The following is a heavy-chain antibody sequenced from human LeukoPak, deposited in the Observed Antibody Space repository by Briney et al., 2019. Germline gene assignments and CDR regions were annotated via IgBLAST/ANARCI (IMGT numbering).Heavy chain of an antibody. V-gene: IGHV1-18*01. CDR3: ARVGCSSTSCSLDYYYGMDV. J-gene: IGHJ6*02. CDR1: GYTFTSYG. Sequence: ASVKVSCKASGYTFTSYGISWVRQAPGQGLEWMGWISAYNGNTNYAQKLQGRVTMTTDTSTSTAYMELRSLRSDDTAVYYCARVGCSSTSCSLDYYYGMDVWGQGTTVTVSS. CDR2: ISAYNGNT. D-gene: IGHD2-2*01.